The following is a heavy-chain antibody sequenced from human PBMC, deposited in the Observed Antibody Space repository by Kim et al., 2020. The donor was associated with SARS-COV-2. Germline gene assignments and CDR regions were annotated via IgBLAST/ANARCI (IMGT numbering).Heavy chain of an antibody. CDR3: ARGGRGNSKRRHPSYYGLEV. Sequence: GGSLRLSCAASGFSFSDSYMNWIRQAPGKGLEWLSYISDSSTYRNYADSVKGRFTISRDNVKNSLYLHMNSLRAEDTAVYYCARGGRGNSKRRHPSYYGLEVWGQGTTVTVSS. CDR2: ISDSSTYR. V-gene: IGHV3-11*06. CDR1: GFSFSDSY. D-gene: IGHD1-26*01. J-gene: IGHJ6*02.